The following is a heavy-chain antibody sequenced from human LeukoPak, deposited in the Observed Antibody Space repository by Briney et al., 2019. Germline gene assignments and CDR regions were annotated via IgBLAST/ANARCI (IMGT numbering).Heavy chain of an antibody. J-gene: IGHJ4*02. V-gene: IGHV5-51*01. CDR3: ASFVRITTLPAY. CDR2: IHPGDSDT. Sequence: GESLKISCKSSGYTFSSYWIGWVRQMPGKGLEWMGIIHPGDSDTRYSPSFQGQVTISADKSISTAYLQWSSLKASDTAMYYCASFVRITTLPAYWGQGTLVTVSS. CDR1: GYTFSSYW. D-gene: IGHD3-3*01.